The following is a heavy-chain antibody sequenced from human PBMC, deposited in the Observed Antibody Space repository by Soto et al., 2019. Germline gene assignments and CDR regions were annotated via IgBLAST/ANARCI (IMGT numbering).Heavy chain of an antibody. CDR3: ARERYCSGGSCYDAFDI. CDR1: GGSISSYY. V-gene: IGHV4-59*01. Sequence: SETLSLTCTVSGGSISSYYWSWIRQPPGKGLEWIGYIYYSGSTNYNPSLKSRVTISVDTSKNQFSLKLSSVTAADTAVYYCARERYCSGGSCYDAFDIWGQGTMVTVSS. J-gene: IGHJ3*02. D-gene: IGHD2-15*01. CDR2: IYYSGST.